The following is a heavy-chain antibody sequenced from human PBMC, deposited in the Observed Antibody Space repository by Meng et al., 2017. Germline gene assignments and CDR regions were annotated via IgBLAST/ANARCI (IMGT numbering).Heavy chain of an antibody. Sequence: QVQLVESGAEVKKPGASVKVSCQASGYTFTGYYMHWVRQAPGQGLEWMGRINPNSGGTNYAQKFQGRVTMTRDTSISTAYMELSRLRSDDTAVYYCARDYGSGRIILHFDYWGQGTLVTVSS. CDR3: ARDYGSGRIILHFDY. CDR2: INPNSGGT. CDR1: GYTFTGYY. D-gene: IGHD3-10*01. V-gene: IGHV1-2*06. J-gene: IGHJ4*02.